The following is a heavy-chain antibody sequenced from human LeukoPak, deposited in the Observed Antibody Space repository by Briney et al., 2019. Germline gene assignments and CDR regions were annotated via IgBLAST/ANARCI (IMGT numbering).Heavy chain of an antibody. CDR1: GFTFSSYA. CDR2: ISYDGSNK. CDR3: ARAVQGSTLDY. V-gene: IGHV3-30-3*01. J-gene: IGHJ4*02. Sequence: GGSLRLSCAASGFTFSSYAMHWVRQAPGKGLEWVAVISYDGSNKYYADSVKGRFTISKDNSENTLYVQMNSLRVEDTAVYYCARAVQGSTLDYWGQGTLVTVSS. D-gene: IGHD3-10*01.